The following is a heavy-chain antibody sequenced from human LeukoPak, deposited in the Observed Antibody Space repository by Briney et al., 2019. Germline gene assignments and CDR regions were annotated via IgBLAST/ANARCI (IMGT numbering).Heavy chain of an antibody. CDR3: ARGLVHDTSGYYSDY. D-gene: IGHD3-22*01. CDR1: GFTFSAFW. V-gene: IGHV3-74*01. CDR2: INSDDSRT. J-gene: IGHJ4*02. Sequence: PGGSLRLSRAVSGFTFSAFWMHWVRQAPGKGLVWVSRINSDDSRTTYADSVKGRFTISRDNAKNTLYLQMNSLRAEDMAVYYCARGLVHDTSGYYSDYWGQGTLVTVSS.